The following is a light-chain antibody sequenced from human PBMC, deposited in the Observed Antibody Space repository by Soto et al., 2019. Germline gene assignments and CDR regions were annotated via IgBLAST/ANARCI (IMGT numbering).Light chain of an antibody. CDR2: GAS. V-gene: IGKV3-15*01. CDR1: QSIGST. J-gene: IGKJ1*01. Sequence: EIVMKQSPATMSVSPGQRANLFCRASQSIGSTLAWYQQKPGQAPRLLIYGASTRATGVPDRIIGSGSGTEFALTIGSLQPEDFAVYFCQQYSSWPLTFGQGTKVDIK. CDR3: QQYSSWPLT.